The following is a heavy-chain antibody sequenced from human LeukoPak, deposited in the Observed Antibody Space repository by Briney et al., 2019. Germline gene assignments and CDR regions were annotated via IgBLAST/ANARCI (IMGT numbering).Heavy chain of an antibody. Sequence: ASETLSLTCTVSGGSISSYYWSWIRQPPGKGLEWIGYIYHRGNTNYNPSLKSRVTISVDMSKNQFSLKLSSVTAADTAVYYCARLLSPTAYTTLYYFDYWGQGTLGTVSS. CDR2: IYHRGNT. D-gene: IGHD3-16*01. J-gene: IGHJ4*02. CDR1: GGSISSYY. V-gene: IGHV4-59*12. CDR3: ARLLSPTAYTTLYYFDY.